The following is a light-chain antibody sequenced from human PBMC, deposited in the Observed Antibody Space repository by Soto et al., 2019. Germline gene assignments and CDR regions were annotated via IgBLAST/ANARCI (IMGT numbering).Light chain of an antibody. J-gene: IGKJ1*01. CDR1: QTISSW. CDR2: KAS. CDR3: QQYNNWPAT. Sequence: DIPMTQSPSTLSGSVGDXVTITCRASQTISSWLAWYQQKPGKAPKLLIYKASTLKSGVPSRFSGSGSGTECTLTISSLQSEDVAVYCCQQYNNWPATFGQGTKVDIK. V-gene: IGKV1-5*03.